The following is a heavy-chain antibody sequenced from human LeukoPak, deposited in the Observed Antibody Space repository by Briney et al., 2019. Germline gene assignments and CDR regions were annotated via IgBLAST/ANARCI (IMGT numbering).Heavy chain of an antibody. Sequence: SETLSLTCTVSGGSISTSHPYWGWIRQPPGKGLQWIGSILYSGATYYNPSLESRVTISLDPSKTLLSLKLTSVTASDTAAYFCARHLSGKKDFWGQGALVTVSS. V-gene: IGHV4-39*01. D-gene: IGHD3-10*01. CDR3: ARHLSGKKDF. CDR1: GGSISTSHPY. CDR2: ILYSGAT. J-gene: IGHJ4*02.